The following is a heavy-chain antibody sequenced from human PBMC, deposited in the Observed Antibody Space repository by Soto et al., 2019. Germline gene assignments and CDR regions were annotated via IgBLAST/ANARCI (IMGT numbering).Heavy chain of an antibody. V-gene: IGHV3-7*01. CDR2: IKQDGSEK. D-gene: IGHD3-10*01. Sequence: EVQLVESGGGLVQPGGSLRLSCAASGFTFSSYWMNWVRQAPGKGLEWVANIKQDGSEKYCVDSVKGRFAISRDNAKNSLYLQMNSLRAEDEAVYYCAREGWFGELLFLPLDFWGQGTLVTVSS. J-gene: IGHJ4*02. CDR3: AREGWFGELLFLPLDF. CDR1: GFTFSSYW.